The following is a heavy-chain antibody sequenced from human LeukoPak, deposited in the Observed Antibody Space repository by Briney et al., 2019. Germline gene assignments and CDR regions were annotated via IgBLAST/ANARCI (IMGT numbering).Heavy chain of an antibody. CDR1: GGTFSSYA. CDR3: ARDRPNWNHKYFDY. J-gene: IGHJ4*02. D-gene: IGHD1-1*01. Sequence: SVKVSCKASGGTFSSYAISWVRQAPGQGLEWMGGIIPIFGTANYAQKFQGRVTVTADESTSTAYMELSSLRSEDTAVYYCARDRPNWNHKYFDYWGQGTLVTVSS. V-gene: IGHV1-69*13. CDR2: IIPIFGTA.